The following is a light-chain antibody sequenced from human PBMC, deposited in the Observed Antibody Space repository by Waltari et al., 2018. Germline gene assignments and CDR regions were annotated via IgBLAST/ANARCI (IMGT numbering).Light chain of an antibody. CDR3: QQYINWPRT. CDR1: QSVSYN. J-gene: IGKJ1*01. V-gene: IGKV3-15*01. Sequence: EIVLTQSPATLSVSPGERATLSCRTSQSVSYNLVWYQQKPGQAPRLLIYGASTRATGVPARFSGSGSATDFTLTITNMQSEDFGVYYCQQYINWPRTFGQGTKVEIK. CDR2: GAS.